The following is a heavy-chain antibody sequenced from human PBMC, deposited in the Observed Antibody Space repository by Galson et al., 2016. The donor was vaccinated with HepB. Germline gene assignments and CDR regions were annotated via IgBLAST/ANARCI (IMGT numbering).Heavy chain of an antibody. Sequence: SVKVSCKASGYTFTAYYIHWVRQAPGQGLEWMGWIYPKTGDTHYAQRFQGRVTMTRDTSISTAFMELSSLKSDDTAVYFCARVPRNPPWAPDGVVIIQHFLDSWGQGALVTVSS. CDR3: ARVPRNPPWAPDGVVIIQHFLDS. CDR1: GYTFTAYY. CDR2: IYPKTGDT. J-gene: IGHJ4*02. D-gene: IGHD3-3*01. V-gene: IGHV1-2*02.